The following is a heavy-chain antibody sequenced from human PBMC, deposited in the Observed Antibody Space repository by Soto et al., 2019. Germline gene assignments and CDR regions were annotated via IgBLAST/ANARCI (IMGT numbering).Heavy chain of an antibody. CDR3: ARDAVGATSNYYYYGMDV. Sequence: QVQLVQSGAEVKKPGASVKVSCKASGYTFTSYGISWVRQAPGQGLEWMGWISAYNGNTNYAQKLQGRVTMTTDTSTSTAYMELRSLRSDDTAMYYCARDAVGATSNYYYYGMDVWGQGTTVTVSS. D-gene: IGHD1-26*01. J-gene: IGHJ6*02. V-gene: IGHV1-18*04. CDR2: ISAYNGNT. CDR1: GYTFTSYG.